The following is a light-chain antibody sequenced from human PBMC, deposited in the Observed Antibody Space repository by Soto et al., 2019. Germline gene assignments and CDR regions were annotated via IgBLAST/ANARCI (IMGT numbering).Light chain of an antibody. Sequence: SYELTQSPSVSVAPGQTARITCGGDNIGSRSVHWCQQKPGQAPVLVVHDDTGRPSGIPERFSGSTSENTATLTISRVEAGDEADYYCQVWDTTSDLPVFGTGTKSPS. CDR1: NIGSRS. V-gene: IGLV3-21*02. CDR3: QVWDTTSDLPV. CDR2: DDT. J-gene: IGLJ1*01.